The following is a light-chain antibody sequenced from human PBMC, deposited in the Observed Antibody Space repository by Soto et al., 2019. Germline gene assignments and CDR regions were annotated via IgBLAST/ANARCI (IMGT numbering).Light chain of an antibody. J-gene: IGLJ2*01. V-gene: IGLV3-9*01. CDR1: NIGSKN. CDR3: QVWDSSTAYVV. CDR2: RDS. Sequence: SYELTQPLSVSVALGQTATITCGGNNIGSKNVHWYQQKPGQAPVLVIYRDSNRPSGISERFSGSNSGNTATLTISRAQAGDEADYYCQVWDSSTAYVVFGGGTKLTVL.